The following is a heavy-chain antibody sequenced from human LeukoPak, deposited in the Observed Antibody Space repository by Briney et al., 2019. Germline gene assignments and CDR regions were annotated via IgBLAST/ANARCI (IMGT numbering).Heavy chain of an antibody. V-gene: IGHV4-59*01. CDR3: ARVSGRTYYYGMDV. D-gene: IGHD5/OR15-5a*01. J-gene: IGHJ6*04. CDR2: IYYSGST. Sequence: IGYIYYSGSTNYNPSLKSRVTISVDTSKNQFSLKLSSVTAADTAVYYCARVSGRTYYYGMDVWGKGTTVTVSS.